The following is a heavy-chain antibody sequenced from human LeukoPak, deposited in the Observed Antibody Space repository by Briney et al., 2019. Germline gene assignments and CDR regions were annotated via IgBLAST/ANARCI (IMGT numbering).Heavy chain of an antibody. CDR3: ARLRNKDAGGFDPDGFDF. Sequence: GASVKVSCESSGFSFNIHGFSWVRQAPGQGLEWMGWISGYNHNTNYAQTFQDRVTLTADTSSTTVYMEMRSLRSDDTAMYYCARLRNKDAGGFDPDGFDFWGQGTMVTVSS. D-gene: IGHD3-9*01. CDR2: ISGYNHNT. CDR1: GFSFNIHG. J-gene: IGHJ3*01. V-gene: IGHV1-18*01.